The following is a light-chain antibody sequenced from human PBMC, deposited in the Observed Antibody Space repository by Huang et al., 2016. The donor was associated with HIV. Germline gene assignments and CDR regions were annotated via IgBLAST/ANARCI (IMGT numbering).Light chain of an antibody. Sequence: EIVLTQSPGTLSLSPEERATLSCRASQRISSSYVAWHQQKPGQAPRLLVYGSSSRATGSPDRFSGSGSGTDFTLTISKLEPEDFAVYYCQHYGNSRTSTFGQGTKLEI. CDR2: GSS. J-gene: IGKJ2*01. V-gene: IGKV3-20*01. CDR3: QHYGNSRTST. CDR1: QRISSSY.